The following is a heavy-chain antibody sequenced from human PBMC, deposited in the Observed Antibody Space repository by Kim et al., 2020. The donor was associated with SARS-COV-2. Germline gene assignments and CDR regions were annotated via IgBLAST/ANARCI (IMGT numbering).Heavy chain of an antibody. J-gene: IGHJ4*02. Sequence: GGSLRLSCAASGFTFSTYAMSWVRQAPGKGLEWVSAIIASGGSTYFADSVKGRFSISRDNSKNTLYLQMSSLRAEDTAVYYCAKGDGTVTMDATFDYWGQGTLVTVSS. CDR2: IIASGGST. V-gene: IGHV3-23*01. CDR3: AKGDGTVTMDATFDY. CDR1: GFTFSTYA. D-gene: IGHD4-17*01.